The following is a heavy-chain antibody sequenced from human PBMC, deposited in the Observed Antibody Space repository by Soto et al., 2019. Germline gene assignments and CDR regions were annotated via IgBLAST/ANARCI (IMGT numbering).Heavy chain of an antibody. V-gene: IGHV3-48*03. CDR1: GFTFSSYE. CDR2: ISSSGSTI. D-gene: IGHD5-12*01. J-gene: IGHJ4*02. CDR3: ASRSVYSGYDTY. Sequence: HPGGSLRLSCAASGFTFSSYEMNWVRQAPGKGLEWVSYISSSGSTIYYADSVKGRFTISRDNAKNSLYLQMNSLRAEDTAVYYCASRSVYSGYDTYWGQGTLVTVSS.